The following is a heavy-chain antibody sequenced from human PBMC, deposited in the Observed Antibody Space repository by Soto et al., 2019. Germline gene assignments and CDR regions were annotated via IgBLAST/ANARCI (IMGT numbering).Heavy chain of an antibody. V-gene: IGHV1-69*13. CDR1: AGTFSSYS. CDR3: ARYWQRDIVVVPAAMGDAFDI. D-gene: IGHD2-2*01. Sequence: SVKVSCKESAGTFSSYSISWVRQAPVQGLECMGGIIPIFGTANYAQKFQGRVTITADESTSTAYMELSSLRSEDTAVYYCARYWQRDIVVVPAAMGDAFDIWGQGTMVTVSS. J-gene: IGHJ3*02. CDR2: IIPIFGTA.